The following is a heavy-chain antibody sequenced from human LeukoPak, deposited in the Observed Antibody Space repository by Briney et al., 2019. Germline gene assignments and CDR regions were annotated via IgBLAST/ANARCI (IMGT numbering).Heavy chain of an antibody. D-gene: IGHD5-12*01. CDR3: ARDGDIVAPDV. CDR1: GFTVSSNY. Sequence: GGSLRLSCAASGFTVSSNYMSWVRQAPGKGLEWVSYISSSGSTIYYADSVKGRFTISRDNAKNSLYLQMNSLRAEDTAVYYCARDGDIVAPDVWGQGTTVTVSS. J-gene: IGHJ6*02. CDR2: ISSSGSTI. V-gene: IGHV3-11*01.